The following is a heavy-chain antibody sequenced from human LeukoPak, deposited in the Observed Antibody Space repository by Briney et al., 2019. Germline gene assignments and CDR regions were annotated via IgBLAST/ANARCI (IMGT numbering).Heavy chain of an antibody. CDR2: AYYRSTWYN. Sequence: SQTLPLTCAISGDSVSSNSVTWNWIRQSPSRGLEWLGRAYYRSTWYNDYAVSVRGRITVNPDTSKNQFSLHLNSVTPEDTAVYYCARRLTQYDCFDPWGQGILVTVSS. CDR1: GDSVSSNSVT. J-gene: IGHJ5*02. D-gene: IGHD2-2*01. CDR3: ARRLTQYDCFDP. V-gene: IGHV6-1*01.